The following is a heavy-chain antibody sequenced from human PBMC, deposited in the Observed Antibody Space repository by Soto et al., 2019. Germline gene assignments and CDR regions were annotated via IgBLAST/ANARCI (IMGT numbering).Heavy chain of an antibody. D-gene: IGHD2-21*02. J-gene: IGHJ6*02. CDR2: IYYSGST. Sequence: SETLSLTCTVSGGSISSGDYYWSWIRQPPGKGLEWIGYIYYSGSTYYNPSLKSRVTISVDTSKNQFSLKLSSVTAADTAVYYCAREVTVVTPTYYHYYGMDVWGQGTTVTVS. V-gene: IGHV4-30-4*01. CDR3: AREVTVVTPTYYHYYGMDV. CDR1: GGSISSGDYY.